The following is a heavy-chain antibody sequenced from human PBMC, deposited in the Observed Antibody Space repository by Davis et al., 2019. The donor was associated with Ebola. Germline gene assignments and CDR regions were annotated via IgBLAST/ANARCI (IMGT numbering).Heavy chain of an antibody. Sequence: ASVKVSCKASGYTFTSYGISWVRQAPGQGLEWMGWISAYNGNTNYAQKLQGRVTMTTDTSTSTAYMELRSLRSDDTAVYYCARGNSGSRYYYYGMDVWGQGTTVTVSS. J-gene: IGHJ6*02. D-gene: IGHD1-26*01. CDR2: ISAYNGNT. CDR3: ARGNSGSRYYYYGMDV. CDR1: GYTFTSYG. V-gene: IGHV1-18*01.